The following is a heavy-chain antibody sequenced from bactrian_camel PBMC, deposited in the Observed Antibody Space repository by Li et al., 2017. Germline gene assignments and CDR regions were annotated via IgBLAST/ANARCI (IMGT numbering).Heavy chain of an antibody. V-gene: IGHV3S40*01. Sequence: VQLVESGGGSVQAGGSLRLSCAFSGSTNRSYCMTWFRQVAGKEREGVAGLDSGGSTTYADSVKGRFTISQDNDKNTVYLHMLSLKPEDTAMYYCAARRDTGPGGPRSPSP. J-gene: IGHJ4*01. CDR3: AARRDT. CDR2: LDSGGSTT. CDR1: GSTNRSYC.